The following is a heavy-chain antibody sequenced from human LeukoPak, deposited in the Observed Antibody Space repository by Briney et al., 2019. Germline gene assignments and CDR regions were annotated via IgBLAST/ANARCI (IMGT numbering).Heavy chain of an antibody. CDR3: VRDWGYDSSGYWQKYFDT. Sequence: GGSLRLSCAASGFTFSNYWMHWVRQVPGKGLVWVSRINHDGSSTNYAGSVKGRFTISRDNAKNTVYLQMNSLRAEDTAVYYCVRDWGYDSSGYWQKYFDTWGQGTLVTVSS. CDR1: GFTFSNYW. V-gene: IGHV3-74*01. CDR2: INHDGSST. J-gene: IGHJ4*02. D-gene: IGHD3-22*01.